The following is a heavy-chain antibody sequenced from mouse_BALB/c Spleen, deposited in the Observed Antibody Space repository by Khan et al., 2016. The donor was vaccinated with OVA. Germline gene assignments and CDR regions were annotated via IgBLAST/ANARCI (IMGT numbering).Heavy chain of an antibody. J-gene: IGHJ1*01. CDR1: GYTFTNYW. CDR3: TKWATWYFDV. V-gene: IGHV1-63*02. CDR2: IYPGIFYI. Sequence: QVQLKQSGVELVRPGSSVKISCKASGYTFTNYWLGWVKQRPGHGLEWIGDIYPGIFYINYNEKFKGKATLTEDTSSSTAYLQLTSLTSEDSAVYFWTKWATWYFDVWGAGTTVTVSS. D-gene: IGHD3-1*01.